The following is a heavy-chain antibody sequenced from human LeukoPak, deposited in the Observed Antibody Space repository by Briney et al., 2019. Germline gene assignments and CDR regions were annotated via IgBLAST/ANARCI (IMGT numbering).Heavy chain of an antibody. V-gene: IGHV3-30*04. J-gene: IGHJ4*02. CDR1: GFTFTNYG. Sequence: GRSLRLSCVVSGFTFTNYGMHWVRQAPGKGLDWVASIAYDGSNENYAESAKGRFTISRDNSKNTLYMQLNSLRAEDTAVYYCVRPSGSVTIFGVVDYFDYWGQGSLVTVSS. CDR2: IAYDGSNE. CDR3: VRPSGSVTIFGVVDYFDY. D-gene: IGHD3-3*01.